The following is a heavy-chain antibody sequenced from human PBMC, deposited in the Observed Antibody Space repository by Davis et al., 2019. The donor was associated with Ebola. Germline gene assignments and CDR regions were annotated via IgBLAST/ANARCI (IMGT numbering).Heavy chain of an antibody. CDR1: GFTFSNSA. Sequence: GESLKISCAASGFTFSNSAITWVRQAPGTGLEWVSTISGSGRTIYYTDSVKGRFTISRDNAKNSLFLEMNSLRAEDTAFYYCASGDGRGRSYDMDVWGQGTTVTVSS. V-gene: IGHV3-23*01. J-gene: IGHJ6*03. D-gene: IGHD3/OR15-3a*01. CDR3: ASGDGRGRSYDMDV. CDR2: ISGSGRTI.